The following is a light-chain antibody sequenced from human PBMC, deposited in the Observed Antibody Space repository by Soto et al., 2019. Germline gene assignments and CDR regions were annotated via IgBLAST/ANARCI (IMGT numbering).Light chain of an antibody. Sequence: QSALTQPASVSGSPGQSITISCTGTSSDVGSYNLVSWYQQHPGKAPKLMIDEGSKRPSGVSNCFSGSKSGNTASLTISGLQAEDEADYYCCSYAGSSSYVFGTGTKVTVL. J-gene: IGLJ1*01. CDR1: SSDVGSYNL. CDR2: EGS. CDR3: CSYAGSSSYV. V-gene: IGLV2-23*01.